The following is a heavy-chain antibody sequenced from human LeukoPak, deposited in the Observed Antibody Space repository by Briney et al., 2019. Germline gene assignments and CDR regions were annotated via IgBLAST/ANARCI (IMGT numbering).Heavy chain of an antibody. J-gene: IGHJ4*02. CDR1: RFTFSSYW. CDR3: ARGRGFDS. Sequence: GGSLRLSCAASRFTFSSYWMSWVRQAPGKGLEWVAYIRPDGNEKFYMDSVKGRFTISRDNAKNSLYLQMDSLRVDDTAVYYCARGRGFDSWGQGALVTISS. CDR2: IRPDGNEK. V-gene: IGHV3-7*01.